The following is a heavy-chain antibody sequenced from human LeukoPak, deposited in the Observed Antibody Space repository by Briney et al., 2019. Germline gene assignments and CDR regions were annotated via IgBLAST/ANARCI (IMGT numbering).Heavy chain of an antibody. Sequence: PGGSLRLSCAGSGFTFSTYAMSWVRQAPGKGLESVSSIGGSGGNTYYADSVKGRFTISRDNSKNTLYLQMNSLRAEDTAVYYCAEIGGYGGYGRYFDLWGRGALVTVSS. J-gene: IGHJ2*01. D-gene: IGHD5-12*01. CDR1: GFTFSTYA. CDR3: AEIGGYGGYGRYFDL. V-gene: IGHV3-23*01. CDR2: IGGSGGNT.